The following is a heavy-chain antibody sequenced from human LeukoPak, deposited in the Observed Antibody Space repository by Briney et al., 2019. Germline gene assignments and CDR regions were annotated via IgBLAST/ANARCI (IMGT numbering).Heavy chain of an antibody. D-gene: IGHD3-22*01. Sequence: PGGSLRLSCAASGFTFSSYAMSWVRQAPGKGLEWVSAISGSGGSTYYADSVKGRFTISRDNSKNTLYLQMNSLRAEDTAVYYCAKVGHYYDSSGYYFLDYWGQGTLVTVSS. CDR1: GFTFSSYA. CDR2: ISGSGGST. CDR3: AKVGHYYDSSGYYFLDY. J-gene: IGHJ4*02. V-gene: IGHV3-23*01.